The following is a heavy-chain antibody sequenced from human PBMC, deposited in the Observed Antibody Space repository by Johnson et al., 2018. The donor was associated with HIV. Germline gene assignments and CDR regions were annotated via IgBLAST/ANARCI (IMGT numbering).Heavy chain of an antibody. CDR1: GFTFSSYA. Sequence: VQLVESGGGLVQPGGSLRLSCAASGFTFSSYAMSWVRQAPGKGLEWVSGISGRGGSTYYADSVKGRFTISRDNSKNTLYLQMNSLRAEDTAVYYCASPSGSSRLAFDIWGQGTMVTVSS. V-gene: IGHV3-23*04. D-gene: IGHD1-26*01. J-gene: IGHJ3*02. CDR2: ISGRGGST. CDR3: ASPSGSSRLAFDI.